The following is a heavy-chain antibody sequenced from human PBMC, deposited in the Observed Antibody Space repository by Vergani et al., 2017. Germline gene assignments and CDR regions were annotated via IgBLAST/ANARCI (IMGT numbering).Heavy chain of an antibody. D-gene: IGHD2-2*01. CDR2: INPNSGGT. J-gene: IGHJ5*02. CDR3: ARGSCSSTSGYQSGWFDP. CDR1: GYTFTGYY. Sequence: QVQLVQSGAEVQKPGASVKVSCKASGYTFTGYYMHWVRQAPGQGLEWMGWINPNSGGTNYAQKFQGRVTMTRDTSMSTAYMELSRLRSDDTAVYDCARGSCSSTSGYQSGWFDPWGQGTLVTVSS. V-gene: IGHV1-2*02.